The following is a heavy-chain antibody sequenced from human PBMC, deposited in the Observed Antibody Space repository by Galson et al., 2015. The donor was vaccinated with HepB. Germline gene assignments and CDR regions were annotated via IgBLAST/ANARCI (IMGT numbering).Heavy chain of an antibody. D-gene: IGHD5-24*01. CDR1: GGSISSSSYY. Sequence: SETLSLTCTVSGGSISSSSYYWGWIRQPPGKGLEWIGSIYYSGSTYYNPSLKSRVTISVDASKNQFSLKLSSVTAADTAVYYCARHWGEEMATITGEFDYWGQGTLVTVSS. J-gene: IGHJ4*02. CDR3: ARHWGEEMATITGEFDY. CDR2: IYYSGST. V-gene: IGHV4-39*01.